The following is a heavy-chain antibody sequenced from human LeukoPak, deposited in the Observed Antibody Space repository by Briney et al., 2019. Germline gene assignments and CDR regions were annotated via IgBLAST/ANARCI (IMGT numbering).Heavy chain of an antibody. CDR1: GFTFSSYS. CDR2: ISSSSSYI. J-gene: IGHJ6*02. Sequence: GGSLRLSCAASGFTFSSYSMNWVRQAPGKGLEWVSSISSSSSYIYYADSVKGRFTISRDNAKNTLYLQMNSLRAEDTAVYYCARGFRSQLLRDYYYGMDVWGQGTTVTVSS. V-gene: IGHV3-21*04. D-gene: IGHD2-15*01. CDR3: ARGFRSQLLRDYYYGMDV.